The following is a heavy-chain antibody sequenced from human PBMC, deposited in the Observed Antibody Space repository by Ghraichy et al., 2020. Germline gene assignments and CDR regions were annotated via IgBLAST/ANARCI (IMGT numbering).Heavy chain of an antibody. Sequence: GGSLRLSCAASGFAFSNYAMGWIRQTPEKGLEWVSVTGGSGVLKFYADSVKGRFTISRDNSKNTLYLQMNSLKAEDSALYYCAKFVGRDCGSACYSAPDDWGQGILVTVSS. D-gene: IGHD2-21*02. V-gene: IGHV3-23*01. CDR1: GFAFSNYA. CDR3: AKFVGRDCGSACYSAPDD. J-gene: IGHJ4*02. CDR2: TGGSGVLK.